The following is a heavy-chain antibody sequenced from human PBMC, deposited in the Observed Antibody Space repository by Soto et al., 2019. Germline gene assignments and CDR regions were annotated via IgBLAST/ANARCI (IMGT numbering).Heavy chain of an antibody. CDR1: GGSISSSSYY. J-gene: IGHJ3*02. Sequence: SETLSLTYAVSGGSISSSSYYWGWIRQPPGKGLEWIGSIYYSGSTYYNPSLKSRVTISVDTSKNQFSLQLSSVNAADKDVYYCARVRSGYRNPPNRVDAFDIWGQGKMVTLS. D-gene: IGHD5-12*01. CDR2: IYYSGST. V-gene: IGHV4-39*01. CDR3: ARVRSGYRNPPNRVDAFDI.